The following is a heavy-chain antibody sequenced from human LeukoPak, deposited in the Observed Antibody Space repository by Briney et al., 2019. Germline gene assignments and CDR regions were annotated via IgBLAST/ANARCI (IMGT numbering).Heavy chain of an antibody. CDR3: AKAPVTTCRGAYCYPFDY. Sequence: GGSLRLSCAASGFTLSSYAMSWVRQAPGKWLEWVSAISDSGNTYHADSVKGRFTISRDSSKNTLFLQMNRLRPEDAAVYYCAKAPVTTCRGAYCYPFDYWGQGTLVTVSS. CDR1: GFTLSSYA. CDR2: ISDSGNT. V-gene: IGHV3-23*01. D-gene: IGHD2-21*01. J-gene: IGHJ4*02.